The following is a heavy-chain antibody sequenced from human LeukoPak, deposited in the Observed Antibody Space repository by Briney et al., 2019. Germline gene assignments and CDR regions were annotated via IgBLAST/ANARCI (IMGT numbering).Heavy chain of an antibody. CDR2: ISSNGGST. J-gene: IGHJ4*02. Sequence: GGSLRLSCSASGFTFSSYAMHWVRQAPGKGLEYVSAISSNGGSTYYADSVKGRFTISRDNSKNTLYPQMSSLRAEDTAVYYCVRAPIVVVTFFDYWGQGTLVTVSS. CDR3: VRAPIVVVTFFDY. CDR1: GFTFSSYA. D-gene: IGHD2-21*02. V-gene: IGHV3-64D*06.